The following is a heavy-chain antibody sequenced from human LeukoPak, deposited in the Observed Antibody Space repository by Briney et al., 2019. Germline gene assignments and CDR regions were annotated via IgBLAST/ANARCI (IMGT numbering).Heavy chain of an antibody. D-gene: IGHD3-3*01. CDR1: GYTFTSCA. Sequence: ASVKVSCKASGYTFTSCAMNWVRQAPGQGLEWMGWINTNTGNPTYAQGFTGRFVFSLDTSVSTAYLQISSLKAEDTAVYYCARATIFAQMTGVGYWGQGTLVTVSS. CDR2: INTNTGNP. V-gene: IGHV7-4-1*02. J-gene: IGHJ4*02. CDR3: ARATIFAQMTGVGY.